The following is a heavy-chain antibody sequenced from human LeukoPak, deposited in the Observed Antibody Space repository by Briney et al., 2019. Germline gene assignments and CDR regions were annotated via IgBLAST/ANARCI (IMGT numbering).Heavy chain of an antibody. D-gene: IGHD6-19*01. CDR1: GYTFTKYA. Sequence: GASVKVSCKASGYTFTKYAVNWVRQAPGQGLEWMGGIIPIFGTANYAQKFQGRVTITADKSTSTAYMELSSLRSEDTAVYYCARIIDSGWYMWGQGTLVTVSS. CDR3: ARIIDSGWYM. J-gene: IGHJ4*02. CDR2: IIPIFGTA. V-gene: IGHV1-69*06.